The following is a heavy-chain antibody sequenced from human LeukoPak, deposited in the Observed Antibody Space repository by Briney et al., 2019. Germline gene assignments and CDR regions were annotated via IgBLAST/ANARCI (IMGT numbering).Heavy chain of an antibody. V-gene: IGHV4-39*02. Sequence: SETLSLTCTVSGGSISLSNYYWGWVRQPPGKGLEWIGSIYYSGSTYFNPSLKSRVTISADMSTNHFSLKLSSVTAADTAVYYCVIMTSLYNSSGYYDWFDPWGQGTLVTVSS. J-gene: IGHJ5*02. D-gene: IGHD3-22*01. CDR3: VIMTSLYNSSGYYDWFDP. CDR1: GGSISLSNYY. CDR2: IYYSGST.